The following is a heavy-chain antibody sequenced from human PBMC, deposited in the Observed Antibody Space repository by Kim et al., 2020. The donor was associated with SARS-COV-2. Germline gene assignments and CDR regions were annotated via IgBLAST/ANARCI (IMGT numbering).Heavy chain of an antibody. Sequence: STYYADSVKGRFTISRDNSKNTLYLQMNSLRAEDTAVYYCAKEYDYAMGYWGQGTLVTVSS. D-gene: IGHD5-12*01. J-gene: IGHJ4*02. CDR3: AKEYDYAMGY. CDR2: ST. V-gene: IGHV3-23*01.